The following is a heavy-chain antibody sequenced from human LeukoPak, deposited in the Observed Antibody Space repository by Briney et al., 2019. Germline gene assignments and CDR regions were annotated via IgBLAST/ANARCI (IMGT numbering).Heavy chain of an antibody. Sequence: GGSLRLSCVASGFTFSSYGMHWVRQAPGKGLEWVAVISYDGSNKYYADSVKGRFTISRDNSKNTLYPQMNSLRAEDTAVYYCAKAVVRGVIDWFDPWGQGTLVTVSS. CDR2: ISYDGSNK. J-gene: IGHJ5*02. CDR3: AKAVVRGVIDWFDP. CDR1: GFTFSSYG. V-gene: IGHV3-30*18. D-gene: IGHD3-10*01.